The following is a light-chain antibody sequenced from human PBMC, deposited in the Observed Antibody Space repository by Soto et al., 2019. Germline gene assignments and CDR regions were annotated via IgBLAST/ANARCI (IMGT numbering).Light chain of an antibody. CDR1: SSDVGGYNY. V-gene: IGLV2-14*01. J-gene: IGLJ1*01. CDR3: SSYTSSTTYV. Sequence: QSALTQPASVSGSPGQSITISCTGTSSDVGGYNYVSWYQQHPGKAPKIMIYEVRNRPSGVSNRFSGSKSGNTASLTISGRQGEDEADYYCSSYTSSTTYVFGTGTKLTVL. CDR2: EVR.